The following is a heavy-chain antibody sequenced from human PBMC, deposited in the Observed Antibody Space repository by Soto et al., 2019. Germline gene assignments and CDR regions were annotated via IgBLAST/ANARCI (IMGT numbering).Heavy chain of an antibody. D-gene: IGHD3-16*01. Sequence: EVQLLESGGDLVQPGGSLRLSCAASGFTFNNYAMTWVRQAPGKGLEWVSAMSGSGGNTYYADSVKGRFTIARDGSKDPLYLQSDSLRGADTAVYYCAEVGGGAHYYRLEVWGQGTTVTVCS. CDR1: GFTFNNYA. J-gene: IGHJ6*02. CDR2: MSGSGGNT. CDR3: AEVGGGAHYYRLEV. V-gene: IGHV3-23*01.